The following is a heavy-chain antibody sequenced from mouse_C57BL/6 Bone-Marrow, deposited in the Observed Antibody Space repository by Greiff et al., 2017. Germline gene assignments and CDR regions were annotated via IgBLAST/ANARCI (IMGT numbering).Heavy chain of an antibody. V-gene: IGHV7-3*01. Sequence: EVNVVESGGGLVQPGGSLSLSCAASGFTFTDYYMSWVRQPPGKALEWLGFIRNKANGYTTEYSASVKGRFTISRDNSQSILYLQMNALRAEDSATYYCARSTVVAPDYWGQGTSVTVSS. J-gene: IGHJ4*01. CDR3: ARSTVVAPDY. D-gene: IGHD1-1*01. CDR1: GFTFTDYY. CDR2: IRNKANGYTT.